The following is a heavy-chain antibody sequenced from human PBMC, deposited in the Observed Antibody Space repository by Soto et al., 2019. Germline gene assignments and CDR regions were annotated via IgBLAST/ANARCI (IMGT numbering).Heavy chain of an antibody. V-gene: IGHV1-69*13. J-gene: IGHJ6*02. CDR2: IIPIFGSA. D-gene: IGHD3-16*01. CDR3: ARGGRPPPNYYYYNMDV. Sequence: SVKVSCKASGGTFSSYAISWVRQAPGQGLEWMGGIIPIFGSANYAQKFQGRVTITADESTSTAYMELSSLMSEDTAVYYCARGGRPPPNYYYYNMDVWGQGTTVTVSS. CDR1: GGTFSSYA.